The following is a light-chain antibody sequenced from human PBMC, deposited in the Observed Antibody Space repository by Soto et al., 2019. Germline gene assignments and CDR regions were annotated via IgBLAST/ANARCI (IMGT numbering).Light chain of an antibody. CDR2: AAS. Sequence: TMTCRASQDIAIYLAWYQQKPGEAPKLLIYAASTLYGGVPSRFSGSGSGTEFTLTISSLQPDDFATYYCQQYNSYWTFGQGTKVDIK. CDR3: QQYNSYWT. V-gene: IGKV1-9*01. CDR1: QDIAIY. J-gene: IGKJ1*01.